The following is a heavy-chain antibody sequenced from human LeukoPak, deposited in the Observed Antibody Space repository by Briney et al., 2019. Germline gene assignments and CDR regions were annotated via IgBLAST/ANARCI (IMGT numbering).Heavy chain of an antibody. CDR1: GFTFGDYS. V-gene: IGHV3-49*04. D-gene: IGHD3-3*01. J-gene: IGHJ4*02. Sequence: PGGSLRLSCTASGFTFGDYSMNWGRQAPGEGLEWGGFTRSKAYGGTTEYAASVKGRFTIYRDDSKSIAYLQMKSLKTEDTGVYYCTRSRSIFGVVITPNDYWGQGTLVTVSS. CDR3: TRSRSIFGVVITPNDY. CDR2: TRSKAYGGTT.